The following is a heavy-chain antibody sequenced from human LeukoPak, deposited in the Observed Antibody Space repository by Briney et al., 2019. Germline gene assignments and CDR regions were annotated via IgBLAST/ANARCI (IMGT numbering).Heavy chain of an antibody. Sequence: ASVKVSCKASGYTFASYDINWVRQATGQGLEWMGWMNPNSGNTGYAQKFQGRVTMTRNTSISTAYMELSSLRSEDTAVYYCARVSKAYYYDSSLAYWGQGTLVTVSS. CDR3: ARVSKAYYYDSSLAY. CDR2: MNPNSGNT. V-gene: IGHV1-8*01. CDR1: GYTFASYD. J-gene: IGHJ4*02. D-gene: IGHD3-22*01.